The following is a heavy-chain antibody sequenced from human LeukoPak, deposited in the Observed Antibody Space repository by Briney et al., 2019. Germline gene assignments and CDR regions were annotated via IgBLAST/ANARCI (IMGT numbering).Heavy chain of an antibody. CDR2: ISGSGGST. Sequence: GGSLRLSCAASGFTLSSYAMSWVRQAPGKGLEWVSAISGSGGSTYYADSVKGRFTISRDNSKNTLYLQMNSLRAEDTAVYYCAKSRYSSSSPGDYWGQGTLVTVSS. V-gene: IGHV3-23*01. D-gene: IGHD6-6*01. CDR3: AKSRYSSSSPGDY. J-gene: IGHJ4*02. CDR1: GFTLSSYA.